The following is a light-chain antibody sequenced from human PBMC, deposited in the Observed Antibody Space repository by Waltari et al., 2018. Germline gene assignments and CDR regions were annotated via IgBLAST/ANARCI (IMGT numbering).Light chain of an antibody. Sequence: SYELTQPPSVSVSPGQTARLTCSGDALPKKFAYWYQQKSGQAPVLVSDEDIKRPSGIPERFSGSSAGTMATLSISGAQADDEADYFCYSTDSSGNDRVFGGGTKLTVL. CDR1: ALPKKF. V-gene: IGLV3-10*01. CDR3: YSTDSSGNDRV. CDR2: EDI. J-gene: IGLJ3*02.